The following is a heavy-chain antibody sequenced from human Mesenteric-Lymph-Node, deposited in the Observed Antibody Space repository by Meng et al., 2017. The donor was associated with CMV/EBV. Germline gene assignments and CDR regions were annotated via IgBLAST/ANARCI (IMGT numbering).Heavy chain of an antibody. Sequence: GSLRLSCTVSGGSINNYYWTWIRQPPGKGLEWIGYIYYSGSTNYNPSLKSRVTISADTSKNQFSLRLTSVTAADTAVYYCARGVRGVTITSPYYYGMDVWGQGTTVTVSS. V-gene: IGHV4-59*01. J-gene: IGHJ6*02. CDR1: GGSINNYY. CDR3: ARGVRGVTITSPYYYGMDV. D-gene: IGHD3-10*01. CDR2: IYYSGST.